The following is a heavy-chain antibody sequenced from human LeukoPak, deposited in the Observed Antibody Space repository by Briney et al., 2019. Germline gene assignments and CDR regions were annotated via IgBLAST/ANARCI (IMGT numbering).Heavy chain of an antibody. Sequence: PGGSLRLSCAASGFTFSSFWIYWVRHAPGKGLVWVSRINGDGSETIYADSVKGRFTISRDNAKNTVYLQMNSLRAEDTAVYYCARVRMGDDFNPFDYWGQGTLVPVSS. D-gene: IGHD3-16*01. CDR3: ARVRMGDDFNPFDY. V-gene: IGHV3-74*01. CDR2: INGDGSET. CDR1: GFTFSSFW. J-gene: IGHJ4*02.